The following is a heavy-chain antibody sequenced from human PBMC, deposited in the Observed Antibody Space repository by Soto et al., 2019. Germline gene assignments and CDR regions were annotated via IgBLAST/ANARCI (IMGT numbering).Heavy chain of an antibody. CDR1: GFSLTTSGVG. V-gene: IGHV2-5*02. CDR2: IYWDDDK. CDR3: AHRVLRTVFGLVTTTAIFFDF. J-gene: IGHJ4*02. D-gene: IGHD3-3*01. Sequence: QITLNESGPTVVRPTETLTLTCRFSGFSLTTSGVGVGWIRQSPGNAPEWLALIYWDDDKRYSASLKSRLNITKDTSKNQVVLTVSDLDPTDTATYYCAHRVLRTVFGLVTTTAIFFDFWGPGTPVAVSS.